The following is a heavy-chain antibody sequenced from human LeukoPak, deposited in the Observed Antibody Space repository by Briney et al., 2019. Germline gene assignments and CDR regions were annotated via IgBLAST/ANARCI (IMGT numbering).Heavy chain of an antibody. CDR2: IRYDGSNK. Sequence: GGSLRLSCAASGFTFSSYGMHRVRQAPGKGLEWVAFIRYDGSNKYYADSVKGRFTISRDNSKNTLYLQMNSLRAEDTAVYYCAKTEYSSSLGDYWGQGTLVTVSS. CDR3: AKTEYSSSLGDY. V-gene: IGHV3-30*02. D-gene: IGHD6-6*01. CDR1: GFTFSSYG. J-gene: IGHJ4*02.